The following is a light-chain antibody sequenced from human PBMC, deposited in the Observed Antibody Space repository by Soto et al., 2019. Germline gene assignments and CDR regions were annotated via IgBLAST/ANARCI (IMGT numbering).Light chain of an antibody. CDR1: SGDVGGYNY. Sequence: QSALTRPPSVSGSPGQSVTISCSGTSGDVGGYNYVSWYQQHPGTAPKLVIYEVSERPSAVPDRFSGSKSGNTASLTVSGLQADDEADYYCSSYAGNNIVVFGGGTKLTVL. CDR2: EVS. V-gene: IGLV2-8*01. CDR3: SSYAGNNIVV. J-gene: IGLJ2*01.